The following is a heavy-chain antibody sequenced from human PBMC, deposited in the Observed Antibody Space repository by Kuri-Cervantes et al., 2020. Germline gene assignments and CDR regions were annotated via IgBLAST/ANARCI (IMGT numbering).Heavy chain of an antibody. CDR3: ARARTFGVVISY. Sequence: GESLKISCAASGFTFSSYWMTWVRQIPGKGLEWVANIKQDGSEKYYVDSVKGRFTISRGNAKNSLYLQMNSLRAEDTAVYYCARARTFGVVISYWGQGTLVTVSS. CDR1: GFTFSSYW. V-gene: IGHV3-7*02. D-gene: IGHD3-3*01. CDR2: IKQDGSEK. J-gene: IGHJ4*02.